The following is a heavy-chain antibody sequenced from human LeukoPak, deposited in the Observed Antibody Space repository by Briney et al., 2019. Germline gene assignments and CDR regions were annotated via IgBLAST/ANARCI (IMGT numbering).Heavy chain of an antibody. J-gene: IGHJ4*02. V-gene: IGHV3-23*01. CDR3: AKDLGRYRNNYFDY. CDR1: GFTFSNYA. D-gene: IGHD1-26*01. Sequence: GGSLRLSCAASGFTFSNYAMSWVRQAPGRGLEWVSGLTSSGGTTYYADSVKGRFTISRDNSRSTLYLQTNSLRVEDTAVYYCAKDLGRYRNNYFDYWGQGTLVTVSS. CDR2: LTSSGGTT.